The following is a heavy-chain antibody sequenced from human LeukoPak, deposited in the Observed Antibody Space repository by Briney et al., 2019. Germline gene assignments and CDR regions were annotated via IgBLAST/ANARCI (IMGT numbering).Heavy chain of an antibody. V-gene: IGHV3-21*04. CDR3: AKDMSYGNRYFDY. CDR1: GFTVSSNY. D-gene: IGHD1-26*01. Sequence: PGGSLRLSCAVSGFTVSSNYMSWVRQAPGKGLEWVSSISSSSSYIYYADSVKGRFTISRDNAKNSLYLQMNSLRAEDTALYYCAKDMSYGNRYFDYWGQGTLVTVSS. CDR2: ISSSSSYI. J-gene: IGHJ4*02.